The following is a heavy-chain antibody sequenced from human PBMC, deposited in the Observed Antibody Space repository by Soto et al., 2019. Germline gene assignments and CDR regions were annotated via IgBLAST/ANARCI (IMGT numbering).Heavy chain of an antibody. J-gene: IGHJ4*02. V-gene: IGHV4-28*01. CDR1: GYSISSSNW. CDR2: IYYSGTT. D-gene: IGHD3-16*01. Sequence: QVQLQESGPGLVKPSDTLSLTCAVSGYSISSSNWWGWIRQPPGKGLEWIGYIYYSGTTYYNPSLKSRVTMSVDKSKNQCSLKLTSVTAVGTAVYYCARRGSQGPIDYWGQGTLVTVSS. CDR3: ARRGSQGPIDY.